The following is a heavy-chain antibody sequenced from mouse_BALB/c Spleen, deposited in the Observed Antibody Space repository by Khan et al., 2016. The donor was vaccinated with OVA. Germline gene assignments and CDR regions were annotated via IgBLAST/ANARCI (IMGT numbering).Heavy chain of an antibody. CDR3: ARGFYDGYLAWFAY. CDR1: GYAFPHYL. D-gene: IGHD2-3*01. Sequence: VQLQESGSELVRPGTSVKVSCKASGYAFPHYLIEWLKQRPGQGLEWIGVIHPGSGGTNYNEKFEGKATLTADNSSSTAYMHLSSLTSDDSAVYFCARGFYDGYLAWFAYWGQGTLVTVSA. V-gene: IGHV1-54*01. J-gene: IGHJ3*01. CDR2: IHPGSGGT.